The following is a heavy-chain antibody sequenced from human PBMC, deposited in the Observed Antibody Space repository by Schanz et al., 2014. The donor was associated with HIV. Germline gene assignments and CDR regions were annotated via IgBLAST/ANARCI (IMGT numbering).Heavy chain of an antibody. CDR1: EFIFSSYG. D-gene: IGHD3-10*01. J-gene: IGHJ6*02. CDR3: AKEWYYGSGSMDYGLDV. CDR2: ISNDGSNE. Sequence: QAQLVESGGGVVQPGGSLRLSCAASEFIFSSYGIHWVRQAPGKGLEWVAVISNDGSNEYYADSVKGRFTLSRDNSENTVYLQMNSLRAEDTAVYYCAKEWYYGSGSMDYGLDVWGQGTTVTVSS. V-gene: IGHV3-30*18.